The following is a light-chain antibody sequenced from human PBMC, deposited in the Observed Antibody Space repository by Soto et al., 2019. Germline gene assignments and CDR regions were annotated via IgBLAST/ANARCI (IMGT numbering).Light chain of an antibody. CDR1: TSDVGTYNL. CDR3: SSYAGGNTAV. V-gene: IGLV2-23*02. J-gene: IGLJ2*01. CDR2: EVT. Sequence: QSVLTQPASVSGSPVQSITISCTGTTSDVGTYNLVSWYQQHPDKAPKLMIYEVTKRPSGVSNRFSGSKSGNTASLTISGLQADDEADYYCSSYAGGNTAVFGGGTKLTVL.